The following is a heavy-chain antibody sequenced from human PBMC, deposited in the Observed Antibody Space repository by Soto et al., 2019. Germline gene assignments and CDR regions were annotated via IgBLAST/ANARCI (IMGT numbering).Heavy chain of an antibody. CDR1: GDSISRTNDY. J-gene: IGHJ3*02. CDR2: IFYSGST. Sequence: QSQLQESGPGLVKPSESLSLTCSVSGDSISRTNDYWAWIRQPPGKGLEWIGSIFYSGSTFYSPSFKTRVTISVDTSKNPFSLKFSSVTAADMAVYYCARHSFGELLYAFHMWGQGTMVIVSS. V-gene: IGHV4-39*01. D-gene: IGHD3-10*01. CDR3: ARHSFGELLYAFHM.